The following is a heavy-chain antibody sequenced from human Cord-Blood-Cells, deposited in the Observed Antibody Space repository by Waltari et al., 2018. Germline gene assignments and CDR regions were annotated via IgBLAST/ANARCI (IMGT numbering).Heavy chain of an antibody. Sequence: QVQLQQWGAGLLKPSETLSLTCDVYGGIFSGSYWCWSRQPPGKGLEWIGESNHSESTNNNPALKSLVTISVDTSKNQFSLRLSSVTAADTAVYYCARGDIVVVVAIWGQGTMVTVSS. D-gene: IGHD2-15*01. CDR3: ARGDIVVVVAI. CDR2: SNHSEST. CDR1: GGIFSGSY. J-gene: IGHJ3*02. V-gene: IGHV4-34*01.